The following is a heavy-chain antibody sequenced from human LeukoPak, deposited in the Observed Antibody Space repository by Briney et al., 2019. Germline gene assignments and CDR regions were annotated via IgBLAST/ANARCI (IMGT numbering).Heavy chain of an antibody. CDR2: ISWNSGSI. D-gene: IGHD3-9*01. V-gene: IGHV3-9*01. J-gene: IGHJ4*02. CDR1: GFTFDDYA. CDR3: AKGGDYDILTGFDY. Sequence: QPGRSLRLSCAASGFTFDDYAMHWVRQAPGKCLEWVSGISWNSGSIGYADSVKGRFTISRDNAKNSLYLQMNSLRAEDTALYYCAKGGDYDILTGFDYWGQGTLVTVSS.